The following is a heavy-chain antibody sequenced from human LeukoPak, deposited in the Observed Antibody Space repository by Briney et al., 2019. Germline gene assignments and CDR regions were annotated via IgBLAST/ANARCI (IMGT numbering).Heavy chain of an antibody. V-gene: IGHV3-49*05. D-gene: IGHD5-18*01. Sequence: NPGGSLRLSCTASGFTFGDYAMSWFRQAPGKGLEWVGFIRSKAYGGTTEYAASVKGRFTISRDDSKSITYLQMNSLRTEDTAVYYCARWGAYNYGHGADFWGQGNLVTVSS. CDR1: GFTFGDYA. J-gene: IGHJ4*02. CDR2: IRSKAYGGTT. CDR3: ARWGAYNYGHGADF.